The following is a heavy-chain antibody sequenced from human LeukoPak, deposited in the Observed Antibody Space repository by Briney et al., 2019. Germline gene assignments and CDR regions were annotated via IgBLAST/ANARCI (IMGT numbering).Heavy chain of an antibody. J-gene: IGHJ4*02. Sequence: GGSLRLSCAAFGFSFSSYGMHWVRQAPGKGLEWVAVIWYDGSNKYYADSVKGRFTISRDNSKNTLYLQINSLRAEDTAVYYCARDGSDYYDSSRYYSYFDYWGQGTLVTVSS. CDR2: IWYDGSNK. CDR3: ARDGSDYYDSSRYYSYFDY. D-gene: IGHD3-22*01. V-gene: IGHV3-33*01. CDR1: GFSFSSYG.